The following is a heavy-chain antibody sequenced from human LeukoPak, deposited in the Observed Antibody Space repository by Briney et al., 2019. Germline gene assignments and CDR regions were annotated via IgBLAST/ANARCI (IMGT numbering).Heavy chain of an antibody. CDR2: ISTSSRYI. V-gene: IGHV3-21*01. D-gene: IGHD2-2*01. Sequence: GGSLRLSCAASGFTFSSYSMNWVRQAPGKGLEWVSSISTSSRYIYYADSVKGRFTISRDDAKNSLFLQMNSLRAEDTAVYYCARARASMPYNWFDPWGQGTLVTVSS. J-gene: IGHJ5*02. CDR3: ARARASMPYNWFDP. CDR1: GFTFSSYS.